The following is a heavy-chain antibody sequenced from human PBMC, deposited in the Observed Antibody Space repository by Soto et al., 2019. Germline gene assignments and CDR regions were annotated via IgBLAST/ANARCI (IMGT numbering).Heavy chain of an antibody. J-gene: IGHJ5*02. CDR3: AGAGLAVAGVLHNWFDP. V-gene: IGHV1-2*04. CDR1: GYTFTGYY. CDR2: INPNSGGT. Sequence: ASVKVSCKASGYTFTGYYMHWVRHAPGQGLEWMGWINPNSGGTNYAQKFQGWVTMTRDTSISTAYMELSRLRSDDTAVYYCAGAGLAVAGVLHNWFDPWGQGTRVTDSS. D-gene: IGHD6-19*01.